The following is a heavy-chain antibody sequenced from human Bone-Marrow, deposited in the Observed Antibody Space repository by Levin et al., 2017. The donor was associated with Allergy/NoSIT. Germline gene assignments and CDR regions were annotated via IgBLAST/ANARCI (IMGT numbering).Heavy chain of an antibody. Sequence: PGGSLRLSCAASGFTFSGSAMHWVRQASGKGLEWVGRIRSKANSYATAYAASVKGRFTISRDDSKNTAYLQMNSLKTEDTAVYYCTRRANQNLGVLFDPWGQGTLVTVSS. D-gene: IGHD1-14*01. CDR2: IRSKANSYAT. V-gene: IGHV3-73*01. CDR3: TRRANQNLGVLFDP. CDR1: GFTFSGSA. J-gene: IGHJ5*02.